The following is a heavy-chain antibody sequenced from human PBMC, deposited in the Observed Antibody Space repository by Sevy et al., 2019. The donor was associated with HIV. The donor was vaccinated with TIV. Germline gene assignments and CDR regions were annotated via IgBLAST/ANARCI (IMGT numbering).Heavy chain of an antibody. CDR2: IYHSGST. CDR3: ASLQGEYYDAGGFSSFFFDS. J-gene: IGHJ4*02. D-gene: IGHD3-16*01. V-gene: IGHV4-4*02. CDR1: RGSISRDNW. Sequence: SETLSLICAVSRGSISRDNWWSWVRQPPGKGLEWIGDIYHSGSTNYNPSLRSRVTISVDQSKNQFSLRLTSVTAADTAVYFCASLQGEYYDAGGFSSFFFDSWGQGTLVTVSS.